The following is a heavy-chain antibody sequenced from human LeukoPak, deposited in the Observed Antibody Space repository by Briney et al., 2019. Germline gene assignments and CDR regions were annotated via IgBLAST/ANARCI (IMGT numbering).Heavy chain of an antibody. J-gene: IGHJ4*02. V-gene: IGHV4-59*12. CDR3: ARGPRDDFWSGYYNPDFDY. CDR2: IYYSGST. D-gene: IGHD3-3*01. Sequence: PSETLSLTCTVSGGSISSYYWSWLRQPSGKGLEWLGYIYYSGSTNYNPSLKSRVTISVDTSKNQFSLKLSSVTAADTAVYYCARGPRDDFWSGYYNPDFDYWGQGTLVTVSS. CDR1: GGSISSYY.